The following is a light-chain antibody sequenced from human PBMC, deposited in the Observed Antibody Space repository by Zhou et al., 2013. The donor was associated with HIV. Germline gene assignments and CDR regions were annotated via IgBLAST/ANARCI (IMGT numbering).Light chain of an antibody. CDR2: GAT. CDR3: QQTYSTPELS. J-gene: IGKJ4*01. CDR1: RSIDTR. Sequence: DIQMTQSPSSLSASVGDRVTITCRASRSIDTRLNWFQQKPGKAPTLLIYGATSLQSGVPSRFSGRGSGTDFTLTITGLQPEDFATYYCQQTYSTPELSFGGGTKVEIK. V-gene: IGKV1-39*01.